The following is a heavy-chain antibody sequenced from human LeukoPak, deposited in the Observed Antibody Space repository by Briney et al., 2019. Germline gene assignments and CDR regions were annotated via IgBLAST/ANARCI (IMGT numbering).Heavy chain of an antibody. CDR3: ARAPRDRGYCGATSCFEYMDV. V-gene: IGHV4-39*07. CDR2: IYSGGIT. Sequence: SETLSLTCTVSGGSISSTGSFWGWIRQPPGKGLEWIGSIYSGGITYYNPSLKSRVTISVDTSKNQFSLKLSSVTAADTAVYYCARAPRDRGYCGATSCFEYMDVWGRGTTVTISS. CDR1: GGSISSTGSF. J-gene: IGHJ6*03. D-gene: IGHD2-2*01.